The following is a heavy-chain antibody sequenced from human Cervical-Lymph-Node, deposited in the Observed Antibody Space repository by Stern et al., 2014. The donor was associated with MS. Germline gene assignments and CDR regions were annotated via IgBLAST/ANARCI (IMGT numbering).Heavy chain of an antibody. D-gene: IGHD3-22*01. V-gene: IGHV3-7*04. J-gene: IGHJ4*02. Sequence: EVQLEESGGGLVQPGGSLRLSCAAPGFMFSYYRMSWVRQAPGKGLEWVADIKQDGSEKYYVDSVKGRFTISRDNAKNSLYLQMNSLRAEDTAVYYCAGGKWLPDFDYWGQGTLVTVSS. CDR3: AGGKWLPDFDY. CDR1: GFMFSYYR. CDR2: IKQDGSEK.